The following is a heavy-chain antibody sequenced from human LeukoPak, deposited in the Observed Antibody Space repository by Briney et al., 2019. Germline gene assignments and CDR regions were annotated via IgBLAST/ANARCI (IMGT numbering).Heavy chain of an antibody. CDR2: ISGSGGGT. Sequence: GGSLRLSCAASGFTFSSYAMSRVRQAPGKGLEWVSGISGSGGGTYYADSVKGRFTISRDNSKNTLYLQMNSLRADDTAVYYCAKSVVVITFRFDDWGQGALVTVSS. J-gene: IGHJ4*02. CDR1: GFTFSSYA. CDR3: AKSVVVITFRFDD. D-gene: IGHD2-15*01. V-gene: IGHV3-23*01.